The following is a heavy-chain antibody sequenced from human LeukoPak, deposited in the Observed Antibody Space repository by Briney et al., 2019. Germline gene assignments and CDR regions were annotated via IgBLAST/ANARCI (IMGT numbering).Heavy chain of an antibody. CDR3: ARGVFIGFDV. D-gene: IGHD2-8*01. J-gene: IGHJ3*01. V-gene: IGHV3-48*01. CDR2: ITADSGTT. CDR1: GFTFSTKS. Sequence: GGSLRLSCAVSGFTFSTKSMNWVRQAPGKGLEWVSYITADSGTTYYADSVKGRFTISRDNAKNSLYLQMNSLRTGDTAVYYCARGVFIGFDVWGHGTMVTVSS.